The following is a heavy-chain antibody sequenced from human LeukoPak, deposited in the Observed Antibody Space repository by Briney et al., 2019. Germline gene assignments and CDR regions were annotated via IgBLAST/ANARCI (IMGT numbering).Heavy chain of an antibody. CDR1: AFPFSSYG. Sequence: GRSLRLSCAASAFPFSSYGMHWVRQAPGKGLEWVAVIWHDGSHKYYADSVTGRFTISRDNSKNTLYLQMNSLRAEDTAVYYCASGVYSSGWYLDYWGQGTLVTVSS. D-gene: IGHD6-19*01. V-gene: IGHV3-33*01. CDR3: ASGVYSSGWYLDY. J-gene: IGHJ4*02. CDR2: IWHDGSHK.